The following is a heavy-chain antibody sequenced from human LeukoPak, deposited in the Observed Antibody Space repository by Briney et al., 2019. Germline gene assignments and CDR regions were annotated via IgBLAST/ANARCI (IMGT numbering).Heavy chain of an antibody. Sequence: GESLRLSCAASGFTFSSYGMHWVRQAPGKGLEWVAFIRYDGSNKYYADSVKGRFTISRDNSKNTLYLQMNSLRAEDTAVYYCAKDLPPKTTVTTVVDYWGQGTPVTVSS. D-gene: IGHD4-11*01. CDR3: AKDLPPKTTVTTVVDY. V-gene: IGHV3-30*02. CDR2: IRYDGSNK. J-gene: IGHJ4*02. CDR1: GFTFSSYG.